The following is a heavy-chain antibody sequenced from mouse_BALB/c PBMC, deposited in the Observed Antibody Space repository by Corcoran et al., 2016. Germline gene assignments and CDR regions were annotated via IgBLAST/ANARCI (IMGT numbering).Heavy chain of an antibody. Sequence: QIQLVQSGPELKKPGETVKISCKASGYTFTNYGMNWVMQAPGKGLKWMGWINTYTGEPTYADDFKGRFAFSLDTSASTAYLQINNLKNEDTATYFCTREPYAMDYWGQGTSVTVSS. J-gene: IGHJ4*01. CDR1: GYTFTNYG. D-gene: IGHD6-1*01. CDR3: TREPYAMDY. V-gene: IGHV9-3-1*01. CDR2: INTYTGEP.